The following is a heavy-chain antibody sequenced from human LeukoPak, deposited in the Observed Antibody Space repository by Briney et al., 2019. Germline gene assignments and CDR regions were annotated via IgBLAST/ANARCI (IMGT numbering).Heavy chain of an antibody. CDR1: GFSISDYY. CDR3: AAHWSGYYPLVY. J-gene: IGHJ4*02. V-gene: IGHV3-11*04. D-gene: IGHD3-3*01. CDR2: IDSYGTTI. Sequence: PGWSLRLSCAASGFSISDYYMSWIRQAPGKGLEWVAYIDSYGTTIYYADSVKGRFTISRDSTKNSLYLQMNSLRAEDTAVYYCAAHWSGYYPLVYWGQGTLVTVSS.